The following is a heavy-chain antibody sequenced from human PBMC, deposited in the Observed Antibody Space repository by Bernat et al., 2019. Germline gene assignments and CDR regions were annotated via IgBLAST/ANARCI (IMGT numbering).Heavy chain of an antibody. CDR3: AKARGTTVTTRFAFDI. D-gene: IGHD4-17*01. CDR1: GVTFSSYA. CDR2: ISGSGGST. V-gene: IGHV3-23*01. J-gene: IGHJ3*02. Sequence: EVQLLESGGGLVQPGGSLRLSCAASGVTFSSYAMSWVRQAPGKGLEWVSAISGSGGSTYYADSVKGRFTISRDNSKNTLYLQMNSLRAEDTAVYYCAKARGTTVTTRFAFDIWGQGTMVTVSS.